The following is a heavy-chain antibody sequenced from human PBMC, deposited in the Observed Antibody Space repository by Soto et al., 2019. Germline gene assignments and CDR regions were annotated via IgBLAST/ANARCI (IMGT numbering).Heavy chain of an antibody. J-gene: IGHJ4*02. Sequence: EVQLVESGGGFVQPGGSLRLSCGASGFAFSNYGMNWVRQAPGKGLQWVSYISSSGEKIYYADSVKGGFTISRDKAKDSLYLQMNSLRAEDTAVYYCGRDELPYSYGSLPFFWGQGTLVTVSS. CDR1: GFAFSNYG. CDR2: ISSSGEKI. CDR3: GRDELPYSYGSLPFF. D-gene: IGHD5-18*01. V-gene: IGHV3-48*01.